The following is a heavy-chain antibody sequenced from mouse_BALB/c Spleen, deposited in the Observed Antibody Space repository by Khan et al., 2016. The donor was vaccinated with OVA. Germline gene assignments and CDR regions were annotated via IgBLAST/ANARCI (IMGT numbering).Heavy chain of an antibody. CDR3: ARSLITTWYFGV. CDR2: VSSGSATI. J-gene: IGHJ1*01. Sequence: EVELVESGGGLVQPGGSRKLSCAASGFTFSSFGMHWVRQAPEKGLEWVAYVSSGSATIYYADIVKGRFTISRANPKNTLFLQMTSLRSEDTAMYFCARSLITTWYFGVWGAGTTVTVSS. CDR1: GFTFSSFG. V-gene: IGHV5-17*02. D-gene: IGHD2-4*01.